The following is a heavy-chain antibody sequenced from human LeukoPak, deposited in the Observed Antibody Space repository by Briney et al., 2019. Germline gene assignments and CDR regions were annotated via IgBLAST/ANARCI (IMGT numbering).Heavy chain of an antibody. D-gene: IGHD3-9*01. Sequence: SETLSLTCTVSGGSISSYYWSWLRQPPGKGLEWIGYIYYSGSTNYNPSLKSRVTISVDTSKNQFSLKLSSVTAADTAVYYCARVSRGTYYDILTGETDYYYYYMDVWGKGTTVTISS. CDR2: IYYSGST. CDR3: ARVSRGTYYDILTGETDYYYYYMDV. CDR1: GGSISSYY. J-gene: IGHJ6*03. V-gene: IGHV4-59*01.